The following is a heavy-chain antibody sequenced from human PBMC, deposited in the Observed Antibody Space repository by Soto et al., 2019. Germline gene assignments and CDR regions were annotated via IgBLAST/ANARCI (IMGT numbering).Heavy chain of an antibody. J-gene: IGHJ5*02. V-gene: IGHV1-18*01. Sequence: GASVKVSCKASGYTFTSYGISWVRQAPGQGLEWMGWISAYNGNTNYAQKLQGRVTMTTDTSTSTAYMELRSLRSDDTAVYYCARHPPYSSSWYEPEDSENWFDPWGQGTLVTVSS. CDR3: ARHPPYSSSWYEPEDSENWFDP. CDR2: ISAYNGNT. CDR1: GYTFTSYG. D-gene: IGHD6-13*01.